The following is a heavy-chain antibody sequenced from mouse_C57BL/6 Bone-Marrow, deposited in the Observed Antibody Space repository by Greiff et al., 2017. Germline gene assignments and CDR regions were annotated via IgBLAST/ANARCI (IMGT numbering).Heavy chain of an antibody. V-gene: IGHV1-26*01. J-gene: IGHJ3*01. CDR1: GYTFTDYY. CDR3: ARGGGTMITSWFAY. Sequence: VQLQQSGPELVQPGASVKISCKASGYTFTDYYMNWVKQSHGKSLEWIGDINHNNGGTSYNQKFKGKATLSVDKSSSTDYMELRSLTSEDSAVYYCARGGGTMITSWFAYWGQGTLVTVSA. CDR2: INHNNGGT. D-gene: IGHD2-4*01.